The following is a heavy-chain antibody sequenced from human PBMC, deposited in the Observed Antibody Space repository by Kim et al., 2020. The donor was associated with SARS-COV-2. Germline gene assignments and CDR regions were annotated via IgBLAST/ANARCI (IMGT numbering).Heavy chain of an antibody. Sequence: SVKVSCKASGGTFSSYAISWVRQAPGQGLEWMGGIIPIFGTANYAQKFQGRVTITADESTSTAYMELSSLRSEDTAVYYCARDSSSDGSGSYYWWRFDYWGQGTLGTVSS. CDR3: ARDSSSDGSGSYYWWRFDY. CDR2: IIPIFGTA. V-gene: IGHV1-69*13. J-gene: IGHJ4*02. CDR1: GGTFSSYA. D-gene: IGHD3-10*01.